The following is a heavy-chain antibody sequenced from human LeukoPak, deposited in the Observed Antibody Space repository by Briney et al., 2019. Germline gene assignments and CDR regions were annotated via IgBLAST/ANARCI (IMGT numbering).Heavy chain of an antibody. D-gene: IGHD3-22*01. J-gene: IGHJ6*02. CDR2: INPSGGST. CDR1: GYTFTSYY. CDR3: ARSMRAYHYDSSDYYPQDYNFYPQDYNFGMEV. Sequence: ASVKVSCKASGYTFTSYYLHWVRQAPGQGLEWMGIINPSGGSTSYAPKFQGRGTMTRDTSTSTVNMELSSLRSEDTAVYYCARSMRAYHYDSSDYYPQDYNFYPQDYNFGMEVWGQGSTVTVPS. V-gene: IGHV1-46*01.